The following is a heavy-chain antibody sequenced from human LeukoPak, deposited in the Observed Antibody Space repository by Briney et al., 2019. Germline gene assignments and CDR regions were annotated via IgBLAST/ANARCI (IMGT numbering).Heavy chain of an antibody. CDR3: AKDLCSGGSCYVADY. V-gene: IGHV3-23*01. D-gene: IGHD2-15*01. Sequence: GGSLSLSCAASGFTFSSYAMSWVRQAPGKGLEWVSAISGSGGSTYYADSVKGRFTISRGNSKNTLYLQMNSLRAEDTAVYYCAKDLCSGGSCYVADYWGQGTLVTVSS. CDR2: ISGSGGST. CDR1: GFTFSSYA. J-gene: IGHJ4*02.